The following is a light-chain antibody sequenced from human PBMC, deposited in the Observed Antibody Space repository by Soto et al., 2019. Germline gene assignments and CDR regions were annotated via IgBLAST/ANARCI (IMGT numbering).Light chain of an antibody. J-gene: IGKJ3*01. CDR2: GTF. CDR1: QDIKTY. Sequence: IQLTQSASSLSASVGDRVSITCRASQDIKTYLAWYQQKQGQAPKLLISGTFTLQSGVPSRFNGSGSGTDFTPTISRLQPEDCATYYCQHLNNYPPFTFGPGTKVYLE. CDR3: QHLNNYPPFT. V-gene: IGKV1-9*01.